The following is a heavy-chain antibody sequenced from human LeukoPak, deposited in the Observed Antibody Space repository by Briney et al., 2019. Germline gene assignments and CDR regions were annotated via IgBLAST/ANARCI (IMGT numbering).Heavy chain of an antibody. CDR2: IYYSGST. CDR3: ARVDIVATMNFDY. Sequence: SETLSLTCTVSGGSISSYYWSWIRQPPGKGLEWIGYIYYSGSTNYNPSLKSRVTISVDTSKNQFSLKLGSVTAADTAVYYCARVDIVATMNFDYWGQGTLVTVSS. J-gene: IGHJ4*02. V-gene: IGHV4-59*01. CDR1: GGSISSYY. D-gene: IGHD5-12*01.